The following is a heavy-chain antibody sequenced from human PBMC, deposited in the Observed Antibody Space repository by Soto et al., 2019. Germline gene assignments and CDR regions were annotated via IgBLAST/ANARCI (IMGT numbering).Heavy chain of an antibody. D-gene: IGHD3-22*01. V-gene: IGHV1-46*01. J-gene: IGHJ4*02. CDR1: GYPFTHYG. CDR3: AREAVVAFAYDF. CDR2: INPNGGTT. Sequence: ASVKVSCKSSGYPFTHYGITWLRQAPGQGLEWMGIINPNGGTTTYAQNFQGRVTMTRDTSTSTFYMDLSSLRSEDTAIYYCAREAVVAFAYDFWGQGTLVNVSS.